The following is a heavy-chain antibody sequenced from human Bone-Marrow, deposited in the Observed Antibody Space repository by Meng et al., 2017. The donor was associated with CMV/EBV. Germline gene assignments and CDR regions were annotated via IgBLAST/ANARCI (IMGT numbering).Heavy chain of an antibody. Sequence: GESLKISCAASGFTFSSYSMNWVRQAPGKGLEWVSVIYGATTSTYYADSVKGRFTISRDDSKNTLYLQMNSLRVEDTAVYYCAKGGARSSSWYMDYWGQGTLVTVSS. CDR2: IYGATTST. V-gene: IGHV3-23*03. CDR1: GFTFSSYS. D-gene: IGHD6-13*01. CDR3: AKGGARSSSWYMDY. J-gene: IGHJ4*02.